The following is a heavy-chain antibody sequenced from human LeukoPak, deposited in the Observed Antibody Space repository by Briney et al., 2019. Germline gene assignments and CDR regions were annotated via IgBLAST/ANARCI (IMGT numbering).Heavy chain of an antibody. D-gene: IGHD4-17*01. J-gene: IGHJ6*03. CDR1: GGTFSSYA. Sequence: ASVKVSCKASGGTFSSYAISWVRQAPGQGLEWMGGIIPIFGTANYAQKFQGRVTITADKSTSTAYMELSSLRSEDTAVYYCARNGDYGLYYYYYYMDVWGKGTTVTISS. CDR3: ARNGDYGLYYYYYYMDV. CDR2: IIPIFGTA. V-gene: IGHV1-69*06.